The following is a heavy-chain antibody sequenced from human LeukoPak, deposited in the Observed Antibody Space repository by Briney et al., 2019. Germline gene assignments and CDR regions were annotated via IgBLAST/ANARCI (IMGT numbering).Heavy chain of an antibody. CDR3: ARDVRVAGFDI. D-gene: IGHD3-3*01. V-gene: IGHV4-39*02. CDR2: IYPSGST. J-gene: IGHJ3*02. CDR1: GGSISSSSYY. Sequence: SETLSLTCTVSGGSISSSSYYWGWIRQPPGKGLEWIGRIYPSGSTNYNPSLKSRVTMSIDTSKNHFSLNLTSVTAADTAIYYCARDVRVAGFDIWGQGTMVTVSS.